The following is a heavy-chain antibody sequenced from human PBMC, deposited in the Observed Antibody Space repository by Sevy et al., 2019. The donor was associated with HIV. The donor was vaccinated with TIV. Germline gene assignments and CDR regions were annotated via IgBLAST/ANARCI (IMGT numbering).Heavy chain of an antibody. V-gene: IGHV1-2*06. D-gene: IGHD3-3*01. CDR1: GYIFSDYN. CDR3: VREDINAPRTLLSFDI. CDR2: INPNRGVP. J-gene: IGHJ3*02. Sequence: ASVKVSCKTTGYIFSDYNMHWVRQAPGQGLEWMALINPNRGVPIYAHNFRGTVSVTRDTSMSTAYMELSGLRLDATAAYYCVREDINAPRTLLSFDIWGQGTMVTVSS.